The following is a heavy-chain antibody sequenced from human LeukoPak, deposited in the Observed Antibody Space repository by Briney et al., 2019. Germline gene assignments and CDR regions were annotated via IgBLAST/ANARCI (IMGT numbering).Heavy chain of an antibody. V-gene: IGHV1-18*01. J-gene: IGHJ6*03. CDR1: GYTFTSYG. CDR2: ISAYNGNT. CDR3: ARGQNAAHYYQYYYMDV. Sequence: ASVKVSCKASGYTFTSYGISWVRQAPGQGLEWMGWISAYNGNTNYAQKLQGRVTMTTDTSTSTAYMELRSLRSDDTAVYYCARGQNAAHYYQYYYMDVWGKGTTVTISS. D-gene: IGHD1-1*01.